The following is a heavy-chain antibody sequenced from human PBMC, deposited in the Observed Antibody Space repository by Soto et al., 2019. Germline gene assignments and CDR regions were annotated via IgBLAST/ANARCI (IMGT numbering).Heavy chain of an antibody. J-gene: IGHJ3*02. V-gene: IGHV1-69*08. CDR2: IIPILGIA. Sequence: QVQLVQSGAAVKKPGSSVKVSCKASGGTFSSYTISWVRQAPGQGLEWMGRIIPILGIANYAQKFQGRVTITADKSTSTAYMELSSLRSEDTAVYYCAREPGGYNDAFDIWGQGTMVTVSS. CDR1: GGTFSSYT. D-gene: IGHD5-12*01. CDR3: AREPGGYNDAFDI.